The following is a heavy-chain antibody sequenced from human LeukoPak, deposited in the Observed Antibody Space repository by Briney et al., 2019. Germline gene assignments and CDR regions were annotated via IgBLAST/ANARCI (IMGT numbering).Heavy chain of an antibody. CDR2: ISAYNGNT. CDR3: VLLWFGELWRHAFDI. Sequence: GASVKVSCKASGYTFTSYGISWVRQAPGQGLEWIAWISAYNGNTNYAQKLQGRVTMTTDTSTSTAYMELRSLRSDDTAVYYCVLLWFGELWRHAFDIWGQGTMVTVSS. CDR1: GYTFTSYG. J-gene: IGHJ3*02. D-gene: IGHD3-10*01. V-gene: IGHV1-18*04.